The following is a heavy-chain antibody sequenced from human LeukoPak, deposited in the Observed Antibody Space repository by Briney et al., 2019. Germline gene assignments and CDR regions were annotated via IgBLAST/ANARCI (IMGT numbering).Heavy chain of an antibody. Sequence: GGSLRLSCAASGFTFSSYEMNWVRQAPGKGLEWVSYISSSGSTIYYADSVKGRFTISRDNAKNSLYLQMNSLRAEDTAVYYCAASWYVLLGARGPGPDYWGQGTLVTVSS. J-gene: IGHJ4*02. CDR3: AASWYVLLGARGPGPDY. V-gene: IGHV3-48*03. D-gene: IGHD6-13*01. CDR1: GFTFSSYE. CDR2: ISSSGSTI.